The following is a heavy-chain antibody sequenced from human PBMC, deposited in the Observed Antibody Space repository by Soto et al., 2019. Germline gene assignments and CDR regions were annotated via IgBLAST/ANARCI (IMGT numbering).Heavy chain of an antibody. D-gene: IGHD3-22*01. CDR2: ISSSGTTT. CDR3: ARVRGDSSGSYYFDY. V-gene: IGHV3-11*01. J-gene: IGHJ4*02. CDR1: GFSLSDYY. Sequence: GSLRLSCAASGFSLSDYYVSWIRQAPGEGLEWVSYISSSGTTTHYAGSVKGRFTISKDNAKNSLYLQMNSLRAEDTAVYYCARVRGDSSGSYYFDYWGQGTLVTVSS.